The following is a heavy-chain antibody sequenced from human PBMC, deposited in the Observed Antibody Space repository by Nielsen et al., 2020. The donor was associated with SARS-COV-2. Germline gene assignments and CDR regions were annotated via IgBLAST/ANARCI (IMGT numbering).Heavy chain of an antibody. V-gene: IGHV1-69*04. CDR1: GGTFSTNT. D-gene: IGHD5-24*01. Sequence: SVKVSCKASGGTFSTNTINWVRQAPGQGLEWMGRIIPLIDVTNYGQKFRGRITITADKSTGTAYMDLDSLTSEDTAVYYCAREDVGRDGTSWLDHWGQGALVTVSS. CDR3: AREDVGRDGTSWLDH. J-gene: IGHJ5*02. CDR2: IIPLIDVT.